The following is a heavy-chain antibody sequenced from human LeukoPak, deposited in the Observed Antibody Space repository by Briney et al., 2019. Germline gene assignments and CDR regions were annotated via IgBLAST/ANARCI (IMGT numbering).Heavy chain of an antibody. CDR3: ARAIVLMVYGLNWFDP. Sequence: SETLSLTCTVSGGSISSGGYYWSWIRQHPGKGLEWIGYIYYSGSTYYNLSLKSRVTISVDTSKNQFSLKLSSVTAADTAVYYCARAIVLMVYGLNWFDPWGQGTLVTVSS. V-gene: IGHV4-31*03. J-gene: IGHJ5*02. D-gene: IGHD2-8*01. CDR1: GGSISSGGYY. CDR2: IYYSGST.